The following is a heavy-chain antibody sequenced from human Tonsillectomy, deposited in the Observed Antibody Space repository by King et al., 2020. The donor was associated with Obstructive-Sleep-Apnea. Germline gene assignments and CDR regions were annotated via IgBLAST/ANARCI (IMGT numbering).Heavy chain of an antibody. CDR1: GYTFTGYY. CDR2: INPNSGGT. V-gene: IGHV1-2*02. Sequence: QLVQSGAEVKKPGASVKVSCKASGYTFTGYYIHWVRQAPGQGLEWMGWINPNSGGTFYAQKFQGRVTMTRDTSINTAYMELSRLRSDDTAVYYCARHHIRSDYDSDYWGQGTLVTVSS. CDR3: ARHHIRSDYDSDY. D-gene: IGHD5-12*01. J-gene: IGHJ4*02.